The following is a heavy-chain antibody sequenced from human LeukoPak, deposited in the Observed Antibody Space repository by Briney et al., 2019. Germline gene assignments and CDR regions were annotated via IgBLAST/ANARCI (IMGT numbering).Heavy chain of an antibody. CDR1: GYSISSGYY. V-gene: IGHV4-61*02. CDR2: IYTSGST. CDR3: ARVKRFFDY. D-gene: IGHD3-16*01. J-gene: IGHJ4*02. Sequence: SETLSLTCTVSGYSISSGYYWSWIRQPAGKGLEWIGRIYTSGSTNYNPSLKSRVTISVDTSKNQFSLKLSSVTAADTAVYYCARVKRFFDYWGQGTLVTVSS.